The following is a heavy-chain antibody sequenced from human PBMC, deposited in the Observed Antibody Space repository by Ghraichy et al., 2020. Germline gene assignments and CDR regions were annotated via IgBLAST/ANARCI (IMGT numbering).Heavy chain of an antibody. Sequence: SETLSLTCAVYGGSFSGYYWSWIRQPPGKGLEWIGEINHSGSTNYNPSIKSRVTISVDTSKNQFSLKLSSVTAADTAVYYCARGALNYYGMDVWGQGTTVTVSS. CDR3: ARGALNYYGMDV. V-gene: IGHV4-34*01. J-gene: IGHJ6*02. CDR1: GGSFSGYY. CDR2: INHSGST.